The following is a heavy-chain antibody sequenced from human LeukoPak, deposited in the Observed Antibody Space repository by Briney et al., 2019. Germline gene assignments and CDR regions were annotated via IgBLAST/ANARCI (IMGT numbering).Heavy chain of an antibody. V-gene: IGHV3-11*06. CDR1: GFTFSDYY. CDR3: ARGRDYAFDL. CDR2: ISSSSSYT. Sequence: GGSLRLSCAASGFTFSDYYMTWIRQAPGKGLEWVSYISSSSSYTKYADSVKGRFTISRDNAKNSLYLQMNSLRAEDTAVYYCARGRDYAFDLWGQGTKVTVSS. D-gene: IGHD4-11*01. J-gene: IGHJ3*01.